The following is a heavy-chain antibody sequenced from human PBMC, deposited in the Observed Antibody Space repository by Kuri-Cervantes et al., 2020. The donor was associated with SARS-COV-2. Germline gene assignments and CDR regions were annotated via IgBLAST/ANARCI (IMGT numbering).Heavy chain of an antibody. J-gene: IGHJ4*02. CDR3: AKRYSSSWTGPSPFDY. V-gene: IGHV3-48*03. Sequence: GGSLRLSCAASGFTFSSYEMNWVRQAPGKGLEWVSYISSSGSTTYYADSVKGRFTISRDNSKNTLYLQMNSLRAEDTAVYYCAKRYSSSWTGPSPFDYWGQGTLVTVSS. D-gene: IGHD6-13*01. CDR2: ISSSGSTT. CDR1: GFTFSSYE.